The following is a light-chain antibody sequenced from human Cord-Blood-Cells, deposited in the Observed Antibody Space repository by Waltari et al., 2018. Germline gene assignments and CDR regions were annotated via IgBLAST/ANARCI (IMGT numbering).Light chain of an antibody. CDR3: CSYAGSYTSRV. Sequence: QSALTQPRSVSGSPGQSVTISCTGTSSDVGCYNSVPWYPQHPGKAPKLMIYDVSKRPSGVPDRFSGSKSGNTASLTISGLQAEDEADYYCCSYAGSYTSRVFGGGTKLTVL. J-gene: IGLJ3*02. V-gene: IGLV2-11*01. CDR1: SSDVGCYNS. CDR2: DVS.